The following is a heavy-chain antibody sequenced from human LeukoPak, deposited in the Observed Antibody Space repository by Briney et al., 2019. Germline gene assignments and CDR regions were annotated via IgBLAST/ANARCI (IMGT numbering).Heavy chain of an antibody. CDR1: GGSISSYY. D-gene: IGHD3-10*01. CDR3: ARDHGGKDEWFGELLFWFDP. Sequence: KPSETLSLTCTVSGGSISSYYWSWIRQPPGKGLEWIGSIYYSGSTYYNPSLKSRVTISVDTSKNQFSLKLSSVTAADTAVYYCARDHGGKDEWFGELLFWFDPWGQGTLVTVSS. CDR2: IYYSGST. J-gene: IGHJ5*02. V-gene: IGHV4-59*12.